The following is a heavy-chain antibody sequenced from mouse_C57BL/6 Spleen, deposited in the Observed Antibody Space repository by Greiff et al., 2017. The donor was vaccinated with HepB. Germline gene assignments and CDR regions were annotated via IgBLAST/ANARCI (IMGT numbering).Heavy chain of an antibody. Sequence: QVQLKDSGAELVKPGASVKMSCKASGYTFTSYWITWVKQRPGQGLEWIGDIYPGSGSTNYNEKFKSKATLTVDTASRTAYMQLSSLTSEDSAVYYCARGYYSNYGFYFDYWGEGTTLTVSS. J-gene: IGHJ2*01. V-gene: IGHV1-55*01. CDR3: ARGYYSNYGFYFDY. D-gene: IGHD2-5*01. CDR1: GYTFTSYW. CDR2: IYPGSGST.